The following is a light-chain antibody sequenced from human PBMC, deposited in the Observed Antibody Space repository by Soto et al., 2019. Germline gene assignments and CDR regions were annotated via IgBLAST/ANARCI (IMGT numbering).Light chain of an antibody. CDR1: SSDVGSYNL. Sequence: QSALTQPASVSGSPGQSITISCTGPSSDVGSYNLVSWYQQHPGKAPQLMIYEVSKRPSGVSNRFSGSKSGNTASLTISGLQAEDEADYYCCSYAGSFRVFGGGTKRTVL. V-gene: IGLV2-23*02. CDR3: CSYAGSFRV. J-gene: IGLJ3*02. CDR2: EVS.